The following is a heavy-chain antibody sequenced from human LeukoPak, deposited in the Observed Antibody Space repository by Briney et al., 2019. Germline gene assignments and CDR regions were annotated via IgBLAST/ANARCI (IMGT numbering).Heavy chain of an antibody. V-gene: IGHV4-39*07. CDR2: IYYTGSS. CDR1: GGSIRSSDDY. J-gene: IGHJ4*02. Sequence: SETLSLTCSVSGGSIRSSDDYWGFVCQTPGKGLEWMGSIYYTGSSHYNPSLKSRVTMSVDTSKNQFSLKLSSVTAADTAVYYCAREHDSSGYLYCFDYWGQGTLVTVSS. D-gene: IGHD3-22*01. CDR3: AREHDSSGYLYCFDY.